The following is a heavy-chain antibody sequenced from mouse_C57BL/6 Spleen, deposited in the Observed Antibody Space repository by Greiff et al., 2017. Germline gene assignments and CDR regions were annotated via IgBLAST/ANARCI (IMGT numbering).Heavy chain of an antibody. CDR2: IYPGSGST. Sequence: QVQLQQSGAELVKPGASVKMSCKASGYTFTSYWITWVKQRPGQGLEWIGDIYPGSGSTNYNEKFKSKATLTVDTSASTAYMQLSSLTSEDSAVYYCARSDGNDAMDYWGQGTSVTVSS. V-gene: IGHV1-55*01. D-gene: IGHD2-1*01. CDR1: GYTFTSYW. J-gene: IGHJ4*01. CDR3: ARSDGNDAMDY.